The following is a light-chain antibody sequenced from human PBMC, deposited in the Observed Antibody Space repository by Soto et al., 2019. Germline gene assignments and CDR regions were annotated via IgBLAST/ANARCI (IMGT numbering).Light chain of an antibody. Sequence: QSVLTQPPSVSAAPGQKVTISCSGSSSNIGNNYVSWYQQLPGTAPKLLIYENNKRPSGIPDRFSGSKSGTSATLGITGLQTGDEADYYCGTWDSRLSAYVFGNG. V-gene: IGLV1-51*02. CDR1: SSNIGNNY. J-gene: IGLJ1*01. CDR3: GTWDSRLSAYV. CDR2: ENN.